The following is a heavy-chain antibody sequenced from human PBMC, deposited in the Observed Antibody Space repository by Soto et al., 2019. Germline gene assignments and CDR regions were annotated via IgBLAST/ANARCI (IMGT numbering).Heavy chain of an antibody. Sequence: QITLKESGPTLVKPTQTLTLTCTFSGFSLTTDRVGVGWIRQPPGEALEWLAVIYWDDSKTYRPSLESRLTISTDSSKNQVALTMTYLDSVDTATYYCAHAYGGRSLYGGEGTLVTVSS. CDR2: IYWDDSK. D-gene: IGHD1-26*01. J-gene: IGHJ4*02. CDR3: AHAYGGRSLY. V-gene: IGHV2-5*02. CDR1: GFSLTTDRVG.